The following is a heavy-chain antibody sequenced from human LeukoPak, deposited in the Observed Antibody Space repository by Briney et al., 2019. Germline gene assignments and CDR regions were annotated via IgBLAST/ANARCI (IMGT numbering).Heavy chain of an antibody. CDR1: GFTFSSYG. CDR3: ARGTIFGVDGMDVSGV. J-gene: IGHJ6*02. CDR2: IWYDGSNK. V-gene: IGHV3-33*01. Sequence: GGSLRLSCAASGFTFSSYGMHWVRQAPGKGLEWVAVIWYDGSNKYYADSVKGRFTISRDNSKNTLYLQMNSLRAEDTAVYYCARGTIFGVDGMDVSGVWGQGTTVTVSS. D-gene: IGHD3-3*01.